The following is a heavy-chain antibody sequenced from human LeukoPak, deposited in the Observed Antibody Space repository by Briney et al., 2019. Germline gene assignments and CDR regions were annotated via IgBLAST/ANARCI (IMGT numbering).Heavy chain of an antibody. D-gene: IGHD5-24*01. CDR2: IFPGDSET. Sequence: GESLKISCKASGYSFTNNWSGWVRHMPGKGLEWMGIIFPGDSETRYSPSFQGQVSISADKSISTAYLQWSSLKASDTAIYYCATLPRDGYNLIPYWGQGTLVTVSS. J-gene: IGHJ4*02. V-gene: IGHV5-51*01. CDR3: ATLPRDGYNLIPY. CDR1: GYSFTNNW.